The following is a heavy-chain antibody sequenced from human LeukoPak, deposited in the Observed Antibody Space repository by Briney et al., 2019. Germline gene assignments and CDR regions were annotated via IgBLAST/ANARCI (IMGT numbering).Heavy chain of an antibody. Sequence: GGSLRLSCAASGFAFDDYAMHWVRQAPGKGLEWVSGISWNSGSIGYVDSVKGRFTISRDNAKHSLFLQMNGLRAEDTALYYCAKGRYYDSSGYFQFWGQGTLVTVSS. CDR3: AKGRYYDSSGYFQF. V-gene: IGHV3-9*01. CDR1: GFAFDDYA. J-gene: IGHJ4*02. D-gene: IGHD3-22*01. CDR2: ISWNSGSI.